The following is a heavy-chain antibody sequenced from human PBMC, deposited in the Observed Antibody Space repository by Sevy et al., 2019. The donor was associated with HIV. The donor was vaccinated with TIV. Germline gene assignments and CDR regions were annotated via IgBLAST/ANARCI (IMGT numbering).Heavy chain of an antibody. CDR3: ASGSGYYYFDY. CDR2: INSDGSRT. Sequence: GGSLRLSCAASGFTFSSYWMHWVRQAPGKGLVWVSRINSDGSRTSYADSVKGRFTISRDNAKNTLYLQMNSLRAEDTAVYYCASGSGYYYFDYWGQGTLVTVSS. J-gene: IGHJ4*02. CDR1: GFTFSSYW. D-gene: IGHD3-22*01. V-gene: IGHV3-74*01.